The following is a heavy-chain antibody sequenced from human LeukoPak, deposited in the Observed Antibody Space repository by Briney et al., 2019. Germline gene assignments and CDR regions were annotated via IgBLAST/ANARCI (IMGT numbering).Heavy chain of an antibody. J-gene: IGHJ4*02. CDR1: GFTFSSYA. V-gene: IGHV3-15*01. CDR2: IKSKTDGGTT. Sequence: PGGSLRLSCAASGFTFSSYAMHWVRQAPGKGLEWVGRIKSKTDGGTTDYAAPVKGRFTISRDDSKNTLYLQMNSLKTEDTAVYYCTTDCRQTVTTPLRSSVRYYFDYWGQGTLVTVSS. CDR3: TTDCRQTVTTPLRSSVRYYFDY. D-gene: IGHD4-17*01.